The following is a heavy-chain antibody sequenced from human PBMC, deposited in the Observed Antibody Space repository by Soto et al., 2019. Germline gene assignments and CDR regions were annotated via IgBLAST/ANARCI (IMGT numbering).Heavy chain of an antibody. CDR2: ISAYNGNT. CDR3: AREPGTRSDY. CDR1: GYTFTSYG. Sequence: QVQLVQSGAEVKKPGASVKVSCKASGYTFTSYGISWVRQAPGQGLEWMGWISAYNGNTNYAQKRXGXVXMXXDTSTSTAYMEVRSLRSDDTAVYYCAREPGTRSDYWGQGTLVTVSS. J-gene: IGHJ4*02. D-gene: IGHD3-10*01. V-gene: IGHV1-18*01.